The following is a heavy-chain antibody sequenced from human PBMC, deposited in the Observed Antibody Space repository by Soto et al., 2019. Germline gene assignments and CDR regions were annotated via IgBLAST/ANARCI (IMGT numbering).Heavy chain of an antibody. J-gene: IGHJ4*02. CDR3: SSENCRRGYCYDSIGYYFGY. CDR1: GYTFTVYY. CDR2: IIPNTCCT. V-gene: IGHV1-2*07. Sequence: VKVSCKASGYTFTVYYMQCVGQARVQGRDGIRWIIPNTCCTNYSYNFQGSFTMTRDTSISTAYMELSSLRSDSTALYYCSSENCRRGYCYDSIGYYFGYWGQGTLVTVSS. D-gene: IGHD3-22*01.